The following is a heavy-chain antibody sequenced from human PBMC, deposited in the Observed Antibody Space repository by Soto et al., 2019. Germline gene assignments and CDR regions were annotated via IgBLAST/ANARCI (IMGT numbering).Heavy chain of an antibody. CDR3: AKDLYCSSTSCYTPDGYNWGYGMDV. CDR2: ISYDGSNK. Sequence: GGSLRLSCAASGFTFSSYGMHWFRQAPGKGLEWVAVISYDGSNKYYADSVKGRFTISRDNSKNTLYLQMNSLRAEDTAVYYCAKDLYCSSTSCYTPDGYNWGYGMDVWGQGTTVTVSS. D-gene: IGHD2-2*02. V-gene: IGHV3-30*18. J-gene: IGHJ6*02. CDR1: GFTFSSYG.